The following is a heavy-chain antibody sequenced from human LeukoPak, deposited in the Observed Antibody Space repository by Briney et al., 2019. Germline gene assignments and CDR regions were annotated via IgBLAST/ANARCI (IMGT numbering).Heavy chain of an antibody. Sequence: GGSLRLSFAASGFTVSSNYMSWVRQAPGKGLEWVSVIYSGGSTYYADSVKGRFTISRDNSKNTLYLQMNSLRAEDTAVYYCARGREYFDWLLPPFDYWGQGTLVTVSS. CDR1: GFTVSSNY. V-gene: IGHV3-53*01. CDR2: IYSGGST. CDR3: ARGREYFDWLLPPFDY. D-gene: IGHD3-9*01. J-gene: IGHJ4*02.